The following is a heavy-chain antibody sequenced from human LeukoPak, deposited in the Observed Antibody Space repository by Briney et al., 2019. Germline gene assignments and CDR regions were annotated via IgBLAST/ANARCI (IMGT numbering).Heavy chain of an antibody. J-gene: IGHJ6*04. D-gene: IGHD6-6*01. Sequence: PSETLSLTCTVTGGYITNYYWSWVRQPPGKGLEWIGYIYTSGTTNYNPSLKSRVTISVDTSGNQLSLRLSSVTAADTAVYYCARQGGYSSPFSVWGKGTTVAVSS. CDR1: GGYITNYY. CDR2: IYTSGTT. V-gene: IGHV4-4*09. CDR3: ARQGGYSSPFSV.